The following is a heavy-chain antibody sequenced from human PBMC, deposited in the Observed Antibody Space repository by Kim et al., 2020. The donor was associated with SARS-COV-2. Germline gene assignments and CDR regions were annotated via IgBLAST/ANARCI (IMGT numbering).Heavy chain of an antibody. D-gene: IGHD5-12*01. Sequence: QGRVTITADESTSTAYMDLSSLRSEDTAVYYCARTPWGRRDGYNYRAFDYWGQGTLVTVSS. CDR3: ARTPWGRRDGYNYRAFDY. J-gene: IGHJ4*02. V-gene: IGHV1-69*01.